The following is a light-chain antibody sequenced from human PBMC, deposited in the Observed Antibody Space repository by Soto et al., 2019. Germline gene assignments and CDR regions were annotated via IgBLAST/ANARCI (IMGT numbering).Light chain of an antibody. CDR2: GNN. CDR3: QSYDSSLSGWV. CDR1: SSNIGAGYD. Sequence: QSVLTQPPSVSGAPGQRVTISCTGSSSNIGAGYDVHWYQQLPGTAPKLLIYGNNHRPSGLPARLAGSKSGTSASRAIPGLQAEDESDYYCQSYDSSLSGWVFGGGTKLTVL. V-gene: IGLV1-40*01. J-gene: IGLJ3*02.